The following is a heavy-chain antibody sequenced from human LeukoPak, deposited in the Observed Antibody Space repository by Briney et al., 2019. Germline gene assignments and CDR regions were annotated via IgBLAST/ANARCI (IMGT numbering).Heavy chain of an antibody. D-gene: IGHD3-9*01. CDR1: GFTFSSYG. Sequence: TGGSLRLSCAASGFTFSSYGMHWVRQAPGKGLEGVAFIRYDGSNKYYADSVKGRFTISRDNSKNTLYLQMNSLRAEDTAVYYCAKAPRGYYNHYYYYMDVWGKGTTVTVSS. V-gene: IGHV3-30*02. J-gene: IGHJ6*03. CDR2: IRYDGSNK. CDR3: AKAPRGYYNHYYYYMDV.